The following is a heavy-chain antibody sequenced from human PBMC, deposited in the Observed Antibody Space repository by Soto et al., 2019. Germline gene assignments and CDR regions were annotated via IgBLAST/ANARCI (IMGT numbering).Heavy chain of an antibody. CDR2: LAPEDGET. J-gene: IGHJ3*02. V-gene: IGHV1-24*01. D-gene: IGHD3-22*01. CDR1: GSTLPELS. Sequence: SEKLSVKVSGSTLPELSIHWVRQAPGNGLEWMGWLAPEDGETIYAQKFQGRVTMTEDTSTDTAYVELSSLRSEDTAVYYCATLPRTKPSPHYYDSSGYYYFYAFDIWGQGTMVTVSS. CDR3: ATLPRTKPSPHYYDSSGYYYFYAFDI.